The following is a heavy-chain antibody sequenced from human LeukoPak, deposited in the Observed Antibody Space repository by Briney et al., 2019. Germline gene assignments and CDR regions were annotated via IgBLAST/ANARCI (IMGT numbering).Heavy chain of an antibody. CDR2: IYSHNGGT. Sequence: ASVKVSCKASGYTFTGYYMHWVRQAPGQGLEWMGWIYSHNGGTHYAQKFQGRVTMTRDTSTSTAYMELSGLRLDDTAVYYCARGAVRFGDNWGQGTLVTVSA. D-gene: IGHD3-16*01. CDR1: GYTFTGYY. V-gene: IGHV1-2*02. CDR3: ARGAVRFGDN. J-gene: IGHJ4*02.